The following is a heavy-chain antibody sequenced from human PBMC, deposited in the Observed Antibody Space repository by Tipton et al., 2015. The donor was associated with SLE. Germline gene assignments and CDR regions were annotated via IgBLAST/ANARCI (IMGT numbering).Heavy chain of an antibody. V-gene: IGHV3-7*03. CDR2: IKQDGSEK. J-gene: IGHJ4*02. CDR1: GFTFSSYW. Sequence: LSLTCAASGFTFSSYWMSWVRQAPGKGLEWVANIKQDGSEKYYVDSVKGRFTISRDNAKNSLYLQMNSLRAEDTAVYYCAGLGTSGSLDYWGQGTLVTVSS. CDR3: AGLGTSGSLDY. D-gene: IGHD1-26*01.